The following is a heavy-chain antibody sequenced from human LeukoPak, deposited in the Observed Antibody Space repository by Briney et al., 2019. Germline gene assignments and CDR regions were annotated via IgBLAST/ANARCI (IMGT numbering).Heavy chain of an antibody. CDR3: ARFIVGDFWSGYHHYFDY. J-gene: IGHJ4*02. V-gene: IGHV3-7*01. Sequence: TGGSLRLSCAASGFTFSSYWMTWVRQAPGKGLEWVANIKQDGTEKYYVDSVRGRFTISRDNAKNSLYLQMNSLRAEDTAVYYCARFIVGDFWSGYHHYFDYWGQGTLVTVSS. D-gene: IGHD3-3*01. CDR1: GFTFSSYW. CDR2: IKQDGTEK.